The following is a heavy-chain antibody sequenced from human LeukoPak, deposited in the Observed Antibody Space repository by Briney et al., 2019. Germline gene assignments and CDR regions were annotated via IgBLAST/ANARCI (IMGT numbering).Heavy chain of an antibody. CDR1: EFTFSSYS. CDR3: AKRYCSSCSSKGAFDY. Sequence: PGGSLRLSCAASEFTFSSYSMNWVRQAPGKGLEWVSVISSSGGTTYYADSVKGRFTISRDNSKNTLYLQMNSLRAEDTAVYYCAKRYCSSCSSKGAFDYWGQGTLVTVSS. D-gene: IGHD2-2*01. CDR2: ISSSGGTT. J-gene: IGHJ4*02. V-gene: IGHV3-23*01.